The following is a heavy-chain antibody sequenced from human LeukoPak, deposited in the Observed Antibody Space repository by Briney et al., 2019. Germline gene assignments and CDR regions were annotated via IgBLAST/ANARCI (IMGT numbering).Heavy chain of an antibody. Sequence: GGSLRLSCAASGFTFSDAWMNWVRQAPGKGLEWVGRIKSKADGGTIDYAAPVEGRFTISRDDSKNTVYMQMNSLKTEDTAVYYCSYYYDSSGYVDYWGQGTLVTVSS. J-gene: IGHJ4*02. CDR3: SYYYDSSGYVDY. D-gene: IGHD3-22*01. CDR1: GFTFSDAW. CDR2: IKSKADGGTI. V-gene: IGHV3-15*01.